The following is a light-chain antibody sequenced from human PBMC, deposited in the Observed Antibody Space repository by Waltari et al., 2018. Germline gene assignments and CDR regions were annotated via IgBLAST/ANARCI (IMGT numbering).Light chain of an antibody. CDR3: LLSYGGVRV. CDR2: DTT. J-gene: IGLJ3*02. Sequence: QAVVTQEPSLTVSPGGTVTLTCGPSTGAVTSGHYACWYSQKPGQAPRTLNYDTTNKRSWTPARFSGSLLGGKAALTLSGAQPEDEAEYFCLLSYGGVRVFGGGTKLTVL. CDR1: TGAVTSGHY. V-gene: IGLV7-46*01.